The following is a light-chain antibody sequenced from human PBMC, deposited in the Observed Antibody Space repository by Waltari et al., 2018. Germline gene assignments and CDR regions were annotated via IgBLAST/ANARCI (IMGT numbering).Light chain of an antibody. V-gene: IGLV2-14*01. CDR3: TSYTTSRTWV. CDR2: EVR. Sequence: QSALTQPASVSGSPGQSITISCPGTSSDARAYADVSWYQQNPGKAPHLISDEVRDRPPGVPNRFSGSKSGYTAFLTISGLQAEDEADYYCTSYTTSRTWVFGGGTKLTVL. CDR1: SSDARAYAD. J-gene: IGLJ3*02.